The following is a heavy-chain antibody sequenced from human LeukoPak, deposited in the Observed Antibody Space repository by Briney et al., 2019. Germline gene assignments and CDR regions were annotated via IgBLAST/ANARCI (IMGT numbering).Heavy chain of an antibody. CDR1: GYTFTSYG. D-gene: IGHD4-17*01. J-gene: IGHJ6*02. V-gene: IGHV1-18*01. Sequence: EASVKVSCKASGYTFTSYGISWVRQAPGQGLEWMGWISAYNGNTNYAQRLQGRVTMTTDTSTSTAYMELRSLRFDDTAVYYCARDTLENDYGDYEGDYYYYGMDVWGQGTTVTVSS. CDR2: ISAYNGNT. CDR3: ARDTLENDYGDYEGDYYYYGMDV.